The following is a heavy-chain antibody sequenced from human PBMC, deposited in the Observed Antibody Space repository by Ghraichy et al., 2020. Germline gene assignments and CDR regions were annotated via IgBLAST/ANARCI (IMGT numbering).Heavy chain of an antibody. CDR3: ARHVFAWIQLWLYYFDY. CDR1: GGSISSSSYY. Sequence: SETLSLTCTVSGGSISSSSYYWGWIRQPPGKGLEWIGSIYYSGSTYYNPSLKSRVTISVDTSKNQFSLKLSSVTAADTAVYYCARHVFAWIQLWLYYFDYWGQGTLVTVSS. V-gene: IGHV4-39*01. J-gene: IGHJ4*02. CDR2: IYYSGST. D-gene: IGHD5-18*01.